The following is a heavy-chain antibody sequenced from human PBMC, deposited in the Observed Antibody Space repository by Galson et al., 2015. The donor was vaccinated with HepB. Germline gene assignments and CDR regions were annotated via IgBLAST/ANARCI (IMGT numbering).Heavy chain of an antibody. CDR3: ARDVRVLAATNNWFDP. V-gene: IGHV1-2*06. CDR1: GYTFTGYY. Sequence: SVKVSCKASGYTFTGYYMHWVRQAPGQGLEWMGRINPNSGGTNYAQKFQGRVTMTRDASISTAYMELSRLRSDDTAVYYCARDVRVLAATNNWFDPWGQGTLVTVSS. CDR2: INPNSGGT. D-gene: IGHD2-2*01. J-gene: IGHJ5*02.